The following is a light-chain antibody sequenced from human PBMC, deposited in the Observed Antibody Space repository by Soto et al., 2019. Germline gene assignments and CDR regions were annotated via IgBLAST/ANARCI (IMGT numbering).Light chain of an antibody. Sequence: DIVLTQSPGTLSLSPGERATLSCRASQSVSSTFFAWYQQKPGQAPRILMFGASNRATGIPDRFSGSGSGTDFTLTISRLEPEDFAMYYCQQYGTSPRGTFGQGTKVEVK. J-gene: IGKJ1*01. V-gene: IGKV3-20*01. CDR3: QQYGTSPRGT. CDR2: GAS. CDR1: QSVSSTF.